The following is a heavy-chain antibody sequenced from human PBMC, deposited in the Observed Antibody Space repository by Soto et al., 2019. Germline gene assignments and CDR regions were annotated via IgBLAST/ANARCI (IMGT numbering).Heavy chain of an antibody. J-gene: IGHJ2*01. Sequence: EVQLVESGGSVIRPGGSLRLSCAASGFAFQNHGMAWVRQVPGKGLEWVAGISGSGVNAGYADSVKGRFTISRDNGDNSLYLEINNLGVEDTALYRCPRKPHWQYWYFDLWGRGTLVTVSS. CDR3: PRKPHWQYWYFDL. CDR1: GFAFQNHG. CDR2: ISGSGVNA. D-gene: IGHD1-1*01. V-gene: IGHV3-20*01.